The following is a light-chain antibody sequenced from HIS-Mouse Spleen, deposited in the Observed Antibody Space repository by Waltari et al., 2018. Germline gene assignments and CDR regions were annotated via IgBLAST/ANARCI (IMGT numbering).Light chain of an antibody. CDR1: VLTKKY. V-gene: IGLV3-10*01. Sequence: SYELTLPPSVSVSPGQTARITCPGEVLTKKYAYWYQQKSGQAPVLVIYEDSKRPSGIPERFSGSSSGTMATLTISGAQVEDEADYYCYSTDSSGNHRVFGGGTKLTVL. J-gene: IGLJ2*01. CDR3: YSTDSSGNHRV. CDR2: EDS.